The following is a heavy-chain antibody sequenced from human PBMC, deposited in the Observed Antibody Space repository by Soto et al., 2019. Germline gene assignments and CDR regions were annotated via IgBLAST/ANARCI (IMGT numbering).Heavy chain of an antibody. CDR3: AKSGSFLGARFYCLVF. V-gene: IGHV3-23*01. Sequence: GGSLRLSCAASGFTFSSYAMSWVRQAPGKGLEWVSAISGSGGSTYYADSVKGRFTISRDISMKKLDLQMNSLRAEDTAVYYCAKSGSFLGARFYCLVFGGQGTLVTVSS. J-gene: IGHJ4*02. D-gene: IGHD1-26*01. CDR1: GFTFSSYA. CDR2: ISGSGGST.